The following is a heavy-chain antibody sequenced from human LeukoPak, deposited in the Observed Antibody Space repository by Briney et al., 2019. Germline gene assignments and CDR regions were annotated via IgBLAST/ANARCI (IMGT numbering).Heavy chain of an antibody. CDR3: ASLRWYDY. V-gene: IGHV3-30-3*01. D-gene: IGHD4-23*01. CDR2: ISYDGSNK. CDR1: GFTFSSYN. J-gene: IGHJ4*02. Sequence: GGSLRLSCVASGFTFSSYNMHWVRQAPGKGLEWVAVISYDGSNKYYADSVKGRFTISRDNSKNTLYLQMNSLRAEDTAVYYCASLRWYDYWGQGTLVTVSS.